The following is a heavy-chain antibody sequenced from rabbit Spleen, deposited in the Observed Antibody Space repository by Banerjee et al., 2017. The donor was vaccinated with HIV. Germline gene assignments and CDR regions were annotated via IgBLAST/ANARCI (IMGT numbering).Heavy chain of an antibody. Sequence: QEQLEESGGDLVQPEGSLTLTCTASGFSFSGSYWICWVRQAPGKGLEWIACIYIGSSGGTYYASWAKGRFTVSKTSSTTVTLQMTSLTAADTATYFCARDVDNIMYPSYFTLWGQGTLVTVS. V-gene: IGHV1S45*01. CDR3: ARDVDNIMYPSYFTL. J-gene: IGHJ4*01. CDR1: GFSFSGSYW. D-gene: IGHD1-1*01. CDR2: IYIGSSGGT.